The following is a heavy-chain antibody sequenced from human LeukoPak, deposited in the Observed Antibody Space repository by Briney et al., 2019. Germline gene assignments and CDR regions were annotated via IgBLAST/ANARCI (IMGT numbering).Heavy chain of an antibody. CDR2: IKSKTDGGTT. CDR3: TTDEKVLRYFDWLDYFDY. J-gene: IGHJ4*02. V-gene: IGHV3-15*01. D-gene: IGHD3-9*01. Sequence: GGSLRLSCAASWFTFCNAWMSWVRQAPGKRREWVGRIKSKTDGGTTEYSAPVKGRFTISRDDSKNTLNQQMNSLKTEDTDVYYCTTDEKVLRYFDWLDYFDYWGQGTLVTVSS. CDR1: WFTFCNAW.